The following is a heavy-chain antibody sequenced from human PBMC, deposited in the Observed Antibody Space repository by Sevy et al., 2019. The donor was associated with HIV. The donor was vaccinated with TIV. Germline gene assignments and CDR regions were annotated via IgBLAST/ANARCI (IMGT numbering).Heavy chain of an antibody. Sequence: GGSLRLSCATSGFTFNIYAMSWVRQAPGKGLEWVSTIGGGDTYYAASVKGRFTISRDDSKSAVYLQMNSQRADDTAVYYCAKDGVSRNKLWDWFDPWGQGTLVTVSS. D-gene: IGHD2-21*01. V-gene: IGHV3-23*01. CDR2: IGGGDT. J-gene: IGHJ5*02. CDR1: GFTFNIYA. CDR3: AKDGVSRNKLWDWFDP.